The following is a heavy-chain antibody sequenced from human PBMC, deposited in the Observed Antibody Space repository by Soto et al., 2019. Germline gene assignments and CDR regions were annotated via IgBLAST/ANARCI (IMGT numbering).Heavy chain of an antibody. CDR1: GGSISSGGYS. J-gene: IGHJ4*02. V-gene: IGHV4-30-2*01. CDR2: IYHSGST. Sequence: SETLSLTCAVSGGSISSGGYSWSWIRQPPGKGLEWIGYIYHSGSTYYNPSLKSRVTISVDRSKNQFSLKLSSVTAADTVVYYCARFYGSGSNYYFDYWGQGTLVTVSS. CDR3: ARFYGSGSNYYFDY. D-gene: IGHD3-10*01.